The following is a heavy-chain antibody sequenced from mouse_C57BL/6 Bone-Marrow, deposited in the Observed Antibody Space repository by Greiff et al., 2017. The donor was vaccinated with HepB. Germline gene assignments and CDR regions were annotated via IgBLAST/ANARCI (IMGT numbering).Heavy chain of an antibody. CDR3: ARADYYGSSFYAMDY. D-gene: IGHD1-1*01. J-gene: IGHJ4*01. Sequence: EVKLVESGGGLVQPGGSLKLSCAASGFTFSDYYMYWVRQTPEKRLEWVAYISNGGGSTYYPDTVKGRFTISRDNAKNTLYLQMSRLKSEDTAMYYCARADYYGSSFYAMDYGGQGTSVTVSS. CDR1: GFTFSDYY. CDR2: ISNGGGST. V-gene: IGHV5-12*01.